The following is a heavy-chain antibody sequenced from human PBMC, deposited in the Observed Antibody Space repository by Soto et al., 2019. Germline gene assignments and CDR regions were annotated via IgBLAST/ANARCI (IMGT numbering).Heavy chain of an antibody. CDR2: INAANGDT. V-gene: IGHV1-3*01. Sequence: ASVKVSCKASGYTFTSYGIHWLRQAPGQRLEWMGWINAANGDTKYSPKFQGRVTITRDTSASTAYMELSSLRSEDTAVYYCVRRHVSATGIDWSDPWGQGTLVTVSS. J-gene: IGHJ5*02. CDR3: VRRHVSATGIDWSDP. CDR1: GYTFTSYG. D-gene: IGHD6-13*01.